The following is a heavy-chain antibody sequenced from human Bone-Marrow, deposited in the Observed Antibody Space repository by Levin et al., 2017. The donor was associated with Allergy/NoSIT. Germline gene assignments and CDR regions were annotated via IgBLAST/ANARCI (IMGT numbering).Heavy chain of an antibody. CDR1: GFTFSDSD. D-gene: IGHD4-17*01. CDR3: SSSHGPVYGDYGDF. J-gene: IGHJ4*02. V-gene: IGHV3-73*01. Sequence: PGGSLRLSCAASGFTFSDSDMHWVRQASGKGLEWVGRIRPKAGNYATAYAVSMKDRFTISRDDSKNTAYLHMNGLKTEDTAVYYCSSSHGPVYGDYGDFWGRGTLVTVSS. CDR2: IRPKAGNYAT.